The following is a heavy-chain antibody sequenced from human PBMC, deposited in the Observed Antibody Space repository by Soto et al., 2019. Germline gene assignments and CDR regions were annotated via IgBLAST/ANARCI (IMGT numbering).Heavy chain of an antibody. CDR2: ISYDGSNK. V-gene: IGHV3-30*04. D-gene: IGHD1-26*01. CDR1: GFTFSSFA. J-gene: IGHJ4*02. CDR3: VRAYPQVGSNYCDY. Sequence: QVQLVESGGGVVQPGRSLRLSCAASGFTFSSFAIHCVRQAPGKGLEWMAVISYDGSNKYYADSVEGRFTISRDNSKNAVFLEMNSLRPEDTAVYYCVRAYPQVGSNYCDYWGQGTLVTVSS.